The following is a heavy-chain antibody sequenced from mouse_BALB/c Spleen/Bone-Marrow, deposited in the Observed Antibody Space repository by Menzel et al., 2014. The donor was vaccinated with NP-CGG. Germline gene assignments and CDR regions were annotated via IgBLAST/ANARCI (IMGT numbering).Heavy chain of an antibody. CDR1: GFSLTSYG. CDR3: ARNGGAYYRYYYAMDY. CDR2: IWSGGST. Sequence: VQLQESGPGLVQPSQSLSITCTVSGFSLTSYGVHWVRQSPGKGLEWLGVIWSGGSTDYNAAFISRLSISKDNSKSQVFFKMNSLRANDTAIYYCARNGGAYYRYYYAMDYWGQETSVTVSS. V-gene: IGHV2-2*02. D-gene: IGHD2-14*01. J-gene: IGHJ4*01.